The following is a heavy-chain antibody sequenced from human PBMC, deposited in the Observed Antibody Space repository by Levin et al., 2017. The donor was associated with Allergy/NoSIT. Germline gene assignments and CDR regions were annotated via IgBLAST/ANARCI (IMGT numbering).Heavy chain of an antibody. CDR2: ISYDGRTK. Sequence: PGGSLRLSCAASGFTFSRYGMHWVRQAPGKGLEWVAVISYDGRTKYFADSVKGRFTISRDDSKNTVYLQMNSLRAEDTAVYYCAKELSDWNDVLDYWGQGTLVSVAS. CDR1: GFTFSRYG. J-gene: IGHJ4*02. D-gene: IGHD1-1*01. CDR3: AKELSDWNDVLDY. V-gene: IGHV3-30*18.